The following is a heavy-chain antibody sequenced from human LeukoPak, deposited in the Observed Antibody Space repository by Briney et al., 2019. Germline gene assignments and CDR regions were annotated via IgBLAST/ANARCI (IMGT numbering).Heavy chain of an antibody. Sequence: GGSLRLSCAASGFTFSSYSMNWVRQAPGKGLEWVSSISSSGSYIYYADSVKGRFTISRDNAKNSLYLQKDRLRVEGTAVYYRARDPSGDWSPSLIGYWGQGTLVTVS. CDR1: GFTFSSYS. D-gene: IGHD3-10*01. CDR3: ARDPSGDWSPSLIGY. J-gene: IGHJ4*02. CDR2: ISSSGSYI. V-gene: IGHV3-21*01.